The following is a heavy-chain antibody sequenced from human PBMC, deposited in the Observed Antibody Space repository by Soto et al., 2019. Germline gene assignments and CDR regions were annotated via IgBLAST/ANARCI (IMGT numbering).Heavy chain of an antibody. V-gene: IGHV3-15*01. Sequence: LRLSCAASGFTFSNAWMSWVRQAPGKGLEWVGRIKSKTDGGTTDYAAPVKGRFTVSRDDSKNTLYLQMNSLKTEDTAVYYCTTGALVVPADYYGMDVWGQGTTVTVSS. CDR2: IKSKTDGGTT. J-gene: IGHJ6*02. CDR3: TTGALVVPADYYGMDV. D-gene: IGHD2-2*01. CDR1: GFTFSNAW.